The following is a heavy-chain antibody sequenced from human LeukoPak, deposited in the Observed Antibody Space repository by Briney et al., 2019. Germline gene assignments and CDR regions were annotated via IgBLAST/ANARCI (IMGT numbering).Heavy chain of an antibody. Sequence: SETLSLTFTVSGGSISSYYWSWIRQPAGKGLEWIGYIYYSGSTNYNPSLKSRVTISVDTSKNQFSLKLSSVTAADTAVYYCARPIAVAGTRAFDIGFKGTKVTVSS. V-gene: IGHV4-59*08. CDR3: ARPIAVAGTRAFDI. CDR1: GGSISSYY. CDR2: IYYSGST. D-gene: IGHD6-19*01. J-gene: IGHJ3*02.